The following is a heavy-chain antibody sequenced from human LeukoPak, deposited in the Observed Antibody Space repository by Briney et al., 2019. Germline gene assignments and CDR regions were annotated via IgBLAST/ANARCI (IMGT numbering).Heavy chain of an antibody. Sequence: PGGSLRLSCAASGFIFTNAWMNWVRQAPGKGLEWVGRIKSNTVGGTTDCAAPVKGRFTVSRDDSKSKLYLQMNSRKTEDTAMYYCIRYVYNLLEYSQHWGQGTLVTVSS. CDR2: IKSNTVGGTT. CDR3: IRYVYNLLEYSQH. D-gene: IGHD5-24*01. CDR1: GFIFTNAW. V-gene: IGHV3-15*07. J-gene: IGHJ1*01.